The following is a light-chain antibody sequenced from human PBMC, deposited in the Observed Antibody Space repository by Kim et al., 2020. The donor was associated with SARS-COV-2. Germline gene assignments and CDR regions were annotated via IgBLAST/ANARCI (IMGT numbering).Light chain of an antibody. Sequence: SYELTQPPSVSVAPGKTARITCGGNNIGSKSVHWYQQKPGQAPVLVIYYDSDRPSGIPERFSGSNSGNTATLTISRVEAGDEADYYCQVGDSSSDLNWVF. V-gene: IGLV3-21*04. CDR1: NIGSKS. CDR2: YDS. CDR3: QVGDSSSDLNWV. J-gene: IGLJ3*02.